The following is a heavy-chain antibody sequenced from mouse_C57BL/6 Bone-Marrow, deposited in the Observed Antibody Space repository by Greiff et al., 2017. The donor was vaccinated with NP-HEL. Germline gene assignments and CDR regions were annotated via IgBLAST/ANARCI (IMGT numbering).Heavy chain of an antibody. J-gene: IGHJ2*01. CDR3: ARMGSSYYFDY. D-gene: IGHD1-1*01. CDR1: GFTFSSYG. CDR2: ISSGGSYT. V-gene: IGHV5-6*01. Sequence: EVQGVESGGDLVKPGGSLKLSCAASGFTFSSYGMSWVRQTPDKRLEWVATISSGGSYTYYPDSVKGRFTISRDNAKNTLYLQMSSRKSEDTAMYYCARMGSSYYFDYWGQGTTLTVSS.